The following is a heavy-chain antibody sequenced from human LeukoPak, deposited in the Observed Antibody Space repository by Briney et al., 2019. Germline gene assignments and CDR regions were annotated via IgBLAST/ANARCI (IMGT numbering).Heavy chain of an antibody. CDR2: LKSKTAGCTT. CDR1: SFSFSHVW. Sequence: GGSLSLYCAASSFSFSHVWMSRDPQASGHGREWIGRLKSKTAGCTTNFAAPVKGRFTISMDDSKNTLYLQMTSLTTEDTAVYYCTTDGWLNEGYWGQGTLFTVSS. V-gene: IGHV3-15*01. D-gene: IGHD5-12*01. CDR3: TTDGWLNEGY. J-gene: IGHJ4*02.